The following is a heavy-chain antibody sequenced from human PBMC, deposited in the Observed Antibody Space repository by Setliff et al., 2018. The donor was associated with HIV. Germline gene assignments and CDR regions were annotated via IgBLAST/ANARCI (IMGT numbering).Heavy chain of an antibody. D-gene: IGHD3-10*01. CDR2: VYYSGAT. V-gene: IGHV4-59*12. J-gene: IGHJ3*01. Sequence: SETLSLSCAASGFTFSSYTINWVRQPPGKGLEWIGIVYYSGATYYNPSLKSRVTISVGASKNYFSLRLTSVSAADTAFYYCARLPSPGPYGTDGSFTGAFDVWGQGTMVTVSS. CDR3: ARLPSPGPYGTDGSFTGAFDV. CDR1: GFTFSSYT.